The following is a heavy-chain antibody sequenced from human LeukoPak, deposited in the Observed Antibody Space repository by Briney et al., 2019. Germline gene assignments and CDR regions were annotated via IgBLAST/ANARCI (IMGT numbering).Heavy chain of an antibody. J-gene: IGHJ6*02. CDR1: GFAFSSYG. Sequence: GGSLRLSCAASGFAFSSYGISWVRQAPGQGLEWMGWISAYSGNTNYAQKLQGRVTMTTDTSTSTAYMELRSLRSDDTAVYYCARSRPRVGMDVWGQGTTVTVSS. D-gene: IGHD2-8*01. CDR3: ARSRPRVGMDV. CDR2: ISAYSGNT. V-gene: IGHV1-18*01.